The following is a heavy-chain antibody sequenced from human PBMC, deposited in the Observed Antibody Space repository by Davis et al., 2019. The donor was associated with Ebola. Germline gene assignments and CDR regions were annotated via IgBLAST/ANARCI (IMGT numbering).Heavy chain of an antibody. J-gene: IGHJ5*02. Sequence: HTGGSLRLSCAASGFPFGSYWMHWVRHAPGKGLVWVSRINSDGSTRTYADSVKGRFTISRDNAKNSLCLQMNSLRAEDTAVYYCARDGIAAAGTGGVYNWFDPWGQGTLVTVSS. D-gene: IGHD6-13*01. CDR3: ARDGIAAAGTGGVYNWFDP. CDR1: GFPFGSYW. CDR2: INSDGSTR. V-gene: IGHV3-74*01.